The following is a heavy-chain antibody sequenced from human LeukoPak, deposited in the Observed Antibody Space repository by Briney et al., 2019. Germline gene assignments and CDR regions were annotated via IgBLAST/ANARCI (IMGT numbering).Heavy chain of an antibody. CDR3: ARDPNYYDSSGYLPYYFDY. J-gene: IGHJ4*02. CDR1: GYTFTGYY. D-gene: IGHD3-22*01. Sequence: ASVKVSCKASGYTFTGYYMHWVRQAPGQGLEWMGRINPNSGDTNYAQKFQGRVTMTRDTSISTAYMELSSLRSEDTAVYYCARDPNYYDSSGYLPYYFDYWGQGTLVTVSS. CDR2: INPNSGDT. V-gene: IGHV1-2*06.